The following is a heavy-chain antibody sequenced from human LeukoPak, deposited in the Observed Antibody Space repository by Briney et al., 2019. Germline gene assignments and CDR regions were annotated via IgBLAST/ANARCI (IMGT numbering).Heavy chain of an antibody. J-gene: IGHJ4*02. D-gene: IGHD2-15*01. CDR3: ARALESDIVVVVAAEGY. CDR1: GFTFSSYS. V-gene: IGHV3-21*01. CDR2: ISSSSSYI. Sequence: GGSLRLSCAASGFTFSSYSMNWVRQAPGKGLEWVSSISSSSSYIYYADSVKGRFTISRDNAKNSLYLQMNSLRAEDTAVYYCARALESDIVVVVAAEGYWGQGTLVTVSS.